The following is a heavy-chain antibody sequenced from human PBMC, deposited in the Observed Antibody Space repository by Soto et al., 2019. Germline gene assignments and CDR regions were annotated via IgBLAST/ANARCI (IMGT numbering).Heavy chain of an antibody. Sequence: QVQLVQSGAEVKKPGASVKVSCKASGYTFTSYYMHWVRQAPGQGLEWMGIINPSGGSTRYAQKFQASVNMTRETSTCTQYMEVGGLRSEYMALSDCARRSHCSGGSASGATIDFHSWCQGTLVTVSS. CDR3: ARRSHCSGGSASGATIDFHS. CDR2: INPSGGST. CDR1: GYTFTSYY. V-gene: IGHV1-46*01. J-gene: IGHJ4*02. D-gene: IGHD2-15*01.